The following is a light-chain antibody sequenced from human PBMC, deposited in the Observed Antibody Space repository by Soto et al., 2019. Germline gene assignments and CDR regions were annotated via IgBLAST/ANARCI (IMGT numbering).Light chain of an antibody. J-gene: IGKJ5*01. CDR3: QQYNNWHPIT. CDR1: QSVRTP. Sequence: EIVMTQSPATLSVSPGGRCTLSCGAIQSVRTPPAWYQQKPCQAPRLPVYGPSTRATGIPARFSGSGSGTEFTLTISSLQYEDFAVHYCQQYNNWHPITFGQGTRLEIK. V-gene: IGKV3-15*01. CDR2: GPS.